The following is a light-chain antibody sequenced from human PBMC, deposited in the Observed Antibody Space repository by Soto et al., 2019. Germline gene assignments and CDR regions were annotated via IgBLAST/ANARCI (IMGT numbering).Light chain of an antibody. V-gene: IGKV3-20*01. CDR2: GAS. J-gene: IGKJ4*01. Sequence: EIVLTQSPGTLSLSPGERATLSCRASQSVSTSYLAWYQQKPGQAPRLLIYGASSRATGIPDRVSGRGSGADFTLTISRLEPEDFAVYYCQQYGSVPLTFGGGPKVEIK. CDR3: QQYGSVPLT. CDR1: QSVSTSY.